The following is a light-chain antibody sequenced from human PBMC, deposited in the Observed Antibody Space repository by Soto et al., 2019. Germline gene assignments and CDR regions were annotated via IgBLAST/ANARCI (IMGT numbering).Light chain of an antibody. CDR2: EVN. V-gene: IGLV2-8*01. CDR3: SSYVDSNSFI. Sequence: QSVLTQPPSASGSLGQSVTISCTGTRSDVGGYDYVSWYQQHPGKGPKVLIYEVNKRPSGVPDRFSGSKSGNTASLTVSGLPPEDEADYYCSSYVDSNSFILETGTKVTVL. J-gene: IGLJ1*01. CDR1: RSDVGGYDY.